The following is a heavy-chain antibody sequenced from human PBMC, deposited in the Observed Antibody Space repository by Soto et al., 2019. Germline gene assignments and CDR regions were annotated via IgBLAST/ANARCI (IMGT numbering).Heavy chain of an antibody. D-gene: IGHD1-26*01. Sequence: GSLRLSCLASGFSVTTNYIIWVRQPPGKGLEWVSTTFTGGSTHYADSVKGRSSISRDNSKNTVYLQMNNLRVEDTAVYYCAKKPPSSIQGWAFGMDVWGQGTTVTVSS. CDR2: TFTGGST. J-gene: IGHJ6*02. CDR3: AKKPPSSIQGWAFGMDV. V-gene: IGHV3-53*01. CDR1: GFSVTTNY.